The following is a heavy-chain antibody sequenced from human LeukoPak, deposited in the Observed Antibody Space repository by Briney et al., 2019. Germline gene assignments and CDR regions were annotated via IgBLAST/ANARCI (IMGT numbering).Heavy chain of an antibody. CDR3: ASSYCSNGVCYEGYYYYMDV. CDR1: GYSISSGYY. D-gene: IGHD2-8*01. Sequence: SETLSLTCTVSGYSISSGYYWGWIRQPPGKGLEWIGSIYHSGTTYYNPSLKSRVTISVDKSKNQFSLKLSSVTAADTAVYYCASSYCSNGVCYEGYYYYMDVWGKGTTVTVSS. J-gene: IGHJ6*03. CDR2: IYHSGTT. V-gene: IGHV4-38-2*02.